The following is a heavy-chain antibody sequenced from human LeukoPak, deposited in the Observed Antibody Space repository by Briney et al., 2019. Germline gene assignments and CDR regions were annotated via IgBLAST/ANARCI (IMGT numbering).Heavy chain of an antibody. J-gene: IGHJ4*02. Sequence: PSETLSLTCTVSGGSISSYYWSWIRQPAGKGLEWIGRIYTSGSTNYNPSLKSRVTISVDTFKKQFSLQLTSVTAADTAVYYCARAGQGYCTSASCYLSLDYWGQGTLVTVSS. CDR3: ARAGQGYCTSASCYLSLDY. CDR1: GGSISSYY. D-gene: IGHD2-2*01. V-gene: IGHV4-4*07. CDR2: IYTSGST.